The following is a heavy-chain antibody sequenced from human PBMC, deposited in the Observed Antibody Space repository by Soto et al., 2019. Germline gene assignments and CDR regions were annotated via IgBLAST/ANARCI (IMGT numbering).Heavy chain of an antibody. CDR2: SSGSGGST. Sequence: GGSLRLSCAASGFTFSSYSLSCVSQDPWKGLEWFSASSGSGGSTYYADSVKGRFTISRDHYKNTLYLQMNSLRAEDTAVYYCAQGSVGGWYLLYYWGQGTLVTVSS. D-gene: IGHD6-19*01. J-gene: IGHJ4*02. CDR3: AQGSVGGWYLLYY. V-gene: IGHV3-23*01. CDR1: GFTFSSYS.